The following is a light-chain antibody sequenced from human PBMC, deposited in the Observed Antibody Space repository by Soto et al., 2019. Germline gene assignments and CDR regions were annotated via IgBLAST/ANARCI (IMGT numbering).Light chain of an antibody. CDR2: GAS. V-gene: IGKV3-20*01. CDR1: QSVSSSY. CDR3: QHYRTS. Sequence: EIVLTQSPGTLSLSPGERATLSCRASQSVSSSYLAWYQQKPGQAPRQLIYGASSRATGIPARCSGSGSGTDFTLTITRLEPEDFAVYYCQHYRTSFGGGTRVEIK. J-gene: IGKJ4*01.